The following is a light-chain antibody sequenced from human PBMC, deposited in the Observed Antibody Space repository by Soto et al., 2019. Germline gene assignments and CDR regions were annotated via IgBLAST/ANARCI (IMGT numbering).Light chain of an antibody. CDR3: QSYDSSLSVV. CDR1: SSNIGAGYD. Sequence: QYVLAQPPSVSGAPGQRVSISCTGSSSNIGAGYDVHWYQQLPGTAPKLLIYGNSNRPSGVPDRFSGSKSGTSASLAITGVQAEDGADYYCQSYDSSLSVVFGGGTKLTVL. CDR2: GNS. V-gene: IGLV1-40*01. J-gene: IGLJ2*01.